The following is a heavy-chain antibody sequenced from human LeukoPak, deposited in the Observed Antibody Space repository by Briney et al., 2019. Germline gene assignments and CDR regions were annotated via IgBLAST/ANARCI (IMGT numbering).Heavy chain of an antibody. CDR3: AKDPLGGDLDY. D-gene: IGHD2-21*02. J-gene: IGHJ4*02. CDR2: ISGSGGST. CDR1: GLTFSSYA. V-gene: IGHV3-23*01. Sequence: PGGSLRLSCAASGLTFSSYAMSWVRQAPGKGLEWASVISGSGGSTSYADSVKGRFTISRDNSKNTLYLQMNSLRAEDTAVYYCAKDPLGGDLDYWGQGTLVTVSS.